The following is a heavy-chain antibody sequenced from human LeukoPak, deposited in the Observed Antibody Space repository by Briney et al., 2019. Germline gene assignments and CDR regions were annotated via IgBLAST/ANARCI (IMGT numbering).Heavy chain of an antibody. CDR3: ARGGVLRYFDWSDAFDI. V-gene: IGHV3-30*04. CDR2: ISYDGSNK. CDR1: GFTFSSYA. Sequence: PGGSLRLSCAASGFTFSSYAMHWVRQAPGKGLEWVAVISYDGSNKYYADSVKGRFTISRDNSKNTLYLQMNSLRAEDTAVYYCARGGVLRYFDWSDAFDIWGQGTMVTVSS. J-gene: IGHJ3*02. D-gene: IGHD3-9*01.